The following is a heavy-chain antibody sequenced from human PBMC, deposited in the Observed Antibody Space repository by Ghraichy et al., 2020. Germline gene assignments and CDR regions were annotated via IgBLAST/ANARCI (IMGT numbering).Heavy chain of an antibody. CDR3: ARRHYDSSGYAPYYFDY. D-gene: IGHD3-22*01. V-gene: IGHV3-21*01. CDR2: ISSSSSYI. J-gene: IGHJ4*02. CDR1: GFTFSSYS. Sequence: LSLTCAASGFTFSSYSMNWVRQAPGKGLEWVSSISSSSSYIYYADSVKGRFTISRDNAKNSLYLQMNSLRAEDTAVYYCARRHYDSSGYAPYYFDYWGQGTLVTVSS.